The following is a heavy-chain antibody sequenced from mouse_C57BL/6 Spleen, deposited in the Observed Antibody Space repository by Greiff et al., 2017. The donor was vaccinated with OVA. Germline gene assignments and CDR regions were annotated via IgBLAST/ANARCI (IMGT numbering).Heavy chain of an antibody. D-gene: IGHD2-5*01. J-gene: IGHJ1*03. CDR3: ARDSNYRYFDV. CDR1: GYSFTGYY. V-gene: IGHV1-42*01. Sequence: VQLQQSGPELVKPGASVKISCKASGYSFTGYYMNWVKQSPEKSLEWIGEINPSTGGTTYNQKFKAKATLTVDKSSSTAYMQLKSLTSEDSAVYYCARDSNYRYFDVWGTGTTVTVSS. CDR2: INPSTGGT.